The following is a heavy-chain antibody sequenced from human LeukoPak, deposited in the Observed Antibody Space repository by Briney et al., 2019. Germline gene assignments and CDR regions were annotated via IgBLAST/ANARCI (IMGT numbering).Heavy chain of an antibody. CDR2: IYSGGST. V-gene: IGHV3-53*01. J-gene: IGHJ3*01. CDR3: ARDSPYYYGSGL. CDR1: GFTVSTNY. D-gene: IGHD3-10*01. Sequence: PGESLRLSCAASGFTVSTNYMSWVRQAPGKGLEWVSVIYSGGSTYYADSVKGRFTSSRDNSRNTLYLQMNSLRADDTAVYYCARDSPYYYGSGLWGQGTMVTVSS.